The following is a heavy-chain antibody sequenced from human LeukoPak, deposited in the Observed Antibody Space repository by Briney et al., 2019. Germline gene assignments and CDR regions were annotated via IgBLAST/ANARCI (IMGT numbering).Heavy chain of an antibody. D-gene: IGHD1-26*01. CDR1: GFTVSSSY. J-gene: IGHJ4*02. CDR3: VRQKTPHGNFDY. V-gene: IGHV3-53*01. CDR2: IYGGGST. Sequence: GGSLRLSCAASGFTVSSSYMNWVRQAPGKGLEWVSLIYGGGSTYYADSVKGRFTISRDNSENTLYLQMNSLRAEDTAVYYCVRQKTPHGNFDYWGQGTLVTVSS.